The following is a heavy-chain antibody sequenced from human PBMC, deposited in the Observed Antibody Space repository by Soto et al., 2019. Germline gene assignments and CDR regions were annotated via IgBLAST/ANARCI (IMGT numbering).Heavy chain of an antibody. CDR1: GYTFTDYF. CDR2: IRPITGGT. J-gene: IGHJ4*02. V-gene: IGHV1-2*02. CDR3: ARGRRYGGYDY. Sequence: GASVKVSCKASGYTFTDYFMHWVRQAPGQGLEWMGWIRPITGGTHYAQRLQGRVTVTGDTSLNTAHMELSSLRSDDPAVYYCARGRRYGGYDYWGQGTLVTVSS. D-gene: IGHD5-12*01.